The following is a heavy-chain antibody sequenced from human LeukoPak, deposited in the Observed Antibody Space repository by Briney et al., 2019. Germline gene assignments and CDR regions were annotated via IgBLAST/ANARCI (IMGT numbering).Heavy chain of an antibody. D-gene: IGHD2-2*01. CDR3: RSSQVRVGSCSTTSCYSDPVDY. CDR1: GFTFVRYA. Sequence: GGSLRLSCAASGFTFVRYAMSWVRQAPGKGLEWVSALSASGGSTYYADSVKGRFTISRDNSRNTLFLQMNSLRAEDTAVYYYRSSQVRVGSCSTTSCYSDPVDYWGQGTLVTVSS. CDR2: LSASGGST. J-gene: IGHJ4*02. V-gene: IGHV3-23*01.